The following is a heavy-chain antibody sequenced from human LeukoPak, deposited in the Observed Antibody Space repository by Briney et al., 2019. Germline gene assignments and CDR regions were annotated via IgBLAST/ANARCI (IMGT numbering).Heavy chain of an antibody. CDR3: ARETPRDGLVGCLDY. V-gene: IGHV4-59*01. D-gene: IGHD3/OR15-3a*01. Sequence: SEALSLTCTVSGGSISSYYWSWIRQPPGKGLEWIGYIYYSGSTNYNPSLKSRVTISVDTSKNQFSLKLSSVTAADTAVYYCARETPRDGLVGCLDYWGQGTLVTVSS. J-gene: IGHJ4*02. CDR2: IYYSGST. CDR1: GGSISSYY.